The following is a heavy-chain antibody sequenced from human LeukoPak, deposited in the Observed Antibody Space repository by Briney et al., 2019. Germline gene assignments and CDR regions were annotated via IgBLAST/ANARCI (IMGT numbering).Heavy chain of an antibody. J-gene: IGHJ4*02. CDR2: IYYTGST. D-gene: IGHD3-3*01. Sequence: SETLSLTCSVSGGSISNYYWSWIRQPPGKGLEFIGYIYYTGSTNYNPSLKSRLTISVDTSKNQFSLKLGSVTAADTAVYFCARFCSGFDFWGQGALVTVSS. CDR3: ARFCSGFDF. V-gene: IGHV4-59*01. CDR1: GGSISNYY.